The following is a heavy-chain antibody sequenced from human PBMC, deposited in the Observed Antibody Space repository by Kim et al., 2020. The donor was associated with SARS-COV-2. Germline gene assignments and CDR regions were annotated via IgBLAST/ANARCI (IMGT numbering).Heavy chain of an antibody. CDR2: IKQDGSEK. Sequence: GGSLRLSCAASGFTFSSYWMSWVRQAPGKGLEWVANIKQDGSEKYYVDSVKGRFTISRDNAKNSLYLQMNSLRAEDTAVYYCARDVIGPSMVRGVIISGYNWFDPWGQGTLVTVSS. J-gene: IGHJ5*02. D-gene: IGHD3-10*01. CDR1: GFTFSSYW. V-gene: IGHV3-7*01. CDR3: ARDVIGPSMVRGVIISGYNWFDP.